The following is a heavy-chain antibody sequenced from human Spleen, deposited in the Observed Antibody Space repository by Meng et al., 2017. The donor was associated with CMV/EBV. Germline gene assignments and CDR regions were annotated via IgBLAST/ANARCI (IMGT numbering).Heavy chain of an antibody. CDR2: INHSGST. D-gene: IGHD2-2*02. J-gene: IGHJ6*02. Sequence: GSLRLSCAVYGGSFSGYYWSWIRQPSGKGLEWIGEINHSGSTNYNPSLKSRVTISVDTSKNQFSLELSSVTAADTAVYYCARGPPPRYCSSTSCYTPSYYYYYYGMDVWGQGTTVTVSS. V-gene: IGHV4-34*01. CDR1: GGSFSGYY. CDR3: ARGPPPRYCSSTSCYTPSYYYYYYGMDV.